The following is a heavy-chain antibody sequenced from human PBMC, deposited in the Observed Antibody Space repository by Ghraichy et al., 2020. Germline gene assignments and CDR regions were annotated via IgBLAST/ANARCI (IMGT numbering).Heavy chain of an antibody. Sequence: GGSLRLSCAASGFTFSSYAMHWVRQAPGKGLEWVAVISYDGSNKYYVDSVKGRFTISRDNSKNTLYLQMNSLRAEDTAVYYCAREQRDAFDIWGQGTMVTVSS. J-gene: IGHJ3*02. CDR2: ISYDGSNK. CDR3: AREQRDAFDI. V-gene: IGHV3-30*04. CDR1: GFTFSSYA. D-gene: IGHD6-25*01.